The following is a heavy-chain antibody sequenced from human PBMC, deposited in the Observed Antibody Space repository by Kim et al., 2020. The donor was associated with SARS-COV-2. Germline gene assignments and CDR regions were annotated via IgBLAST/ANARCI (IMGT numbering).Heavy chain of an antibody. CDR3: ARESDVAGNDY. J-gene: IGHJ4*02. Sequence: THYEDSGKGRLTISRDNADNSLYLQMNSLRAEDTALYYCARESDVAGNDYWGQGTLVTVSS. D-gene: IGHD6-19*01. CDR2: T. V-gene: IGHV3-11*06.